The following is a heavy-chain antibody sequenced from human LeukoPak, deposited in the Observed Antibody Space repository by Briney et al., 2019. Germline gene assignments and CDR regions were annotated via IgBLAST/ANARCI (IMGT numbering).Heavy chain of an antibody. CDR3: ARDVSSSWYYFDY. V-gene: IGHV1-2*02. CDR2: INPNSGGT. J-gene: IGHJ4*02. D-gene: IGHD6-13*01. CDR1: GYTFTGYY. Sequence: ASVKVSCKASGYTFTGYYMHWVRQAPGQGLEWMGWINPNSGGTNYAQKFQGGVTMTRDTSISTAYMELSRLRSDDTAVYYCARDVSSSWYYFDYWGQGTLVTVSS.